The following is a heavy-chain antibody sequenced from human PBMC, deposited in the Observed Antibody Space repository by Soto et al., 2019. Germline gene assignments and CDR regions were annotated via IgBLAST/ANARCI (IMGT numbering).Heavy chain of an antibody. CDR3: ARVVVGANMKFDP. J-gene: IGHJ5*02. D-gene: IGHD5-12*01. Sequence: SVKVSCKASGGTFSSYAISWGRRAPGQGLEWMGGIIPIFGTANYAQKFQGRVTITADESTSTAYMELSSLRSEDTAVYYCARVVVGANMKFDPWGQGTLVTVSS. V-gene: IGHV1-69*13. CDR2: IIPIFGTA. CDR1: GGTFSSYA.